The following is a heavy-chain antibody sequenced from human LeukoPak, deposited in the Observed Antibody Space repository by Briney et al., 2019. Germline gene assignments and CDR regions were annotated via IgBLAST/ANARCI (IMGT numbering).Heavy chain of an antibody. D-gene: IGHD3-3*01. V-gene: IGHV4-39*07. CDR3: ARGGRNDFWSGYYYYYYYMDV. Sequence: PSETLSLTCTVSGGSVSSGGYYWGWIRQPPGKGLEWIGTIYYSGSTYYNPSLKSRVTISVDTSKNQFSLKLSSVTAADTAVYYCARGGRNDFWSGYYYYYYYMDVWGKGTTVTVSS. J-gene: IGHJ6*03. CDR1: GGSVSSGGYY. CDR2: IYYSGST.